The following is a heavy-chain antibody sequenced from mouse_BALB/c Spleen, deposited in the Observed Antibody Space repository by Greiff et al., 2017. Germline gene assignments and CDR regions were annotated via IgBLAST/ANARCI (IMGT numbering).Heavy chain of an antibody. Sequence: QVQLQQSGPGLVQPSQCLSITCTVSGFSLTSYGVHWVRQSPGKGLEWLGVIGSGGSTNYNAAFISRLSISKDNSKSHVFFKMNSLQANDTAIYYCARNWGYDNAMDYWGQGTSVTVSS. D-gene: IGHD2-14*01. CDR3: ARNWGYDNAMDY. CDR1: GFSLTSYG. J-gene: IGHJ4*01. V-gene: IGHV2-2*02. CDR2: IGSGGST.